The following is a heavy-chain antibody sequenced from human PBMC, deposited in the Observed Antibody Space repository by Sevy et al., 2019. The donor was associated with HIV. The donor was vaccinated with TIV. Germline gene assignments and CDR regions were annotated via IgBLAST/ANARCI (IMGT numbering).Heavy chain of an antibody. CDR1: GFTFSSYS. D-gene: IGHD6-19*01. V-gene: IGHV3-48*02. CDR3: ARDPWLDPYYYYYYGMDV. CDR2: ISSSSSTI. Sequence: GGSLRLSCAASGFTFSSYSMNWVRQAPGKGLEWVSYISSSSSTIYYADSVKGRFTISRDNAKNSLYLQMNSLRDEDTAVYYCARDPWLDPYYYYYYGMDVWGQGTTVTVSS. J-gene: IGHJ6*02.